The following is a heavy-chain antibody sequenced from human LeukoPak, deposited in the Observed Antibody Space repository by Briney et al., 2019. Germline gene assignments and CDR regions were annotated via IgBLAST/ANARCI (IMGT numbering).Heavy chain of an antibody. V-gene: IGHV4-4*07. CDR2: IYTSGST. J-gene: IGHJ4*02. D-gene: IGHD3-10*01. Sequence: SETLSLTCTVSGGSISSYYWSWIRQPAGKGLEWIGRIYTSGSTNYNPSLKSRVTMSVDTSKNQFSLKLSSVTAADTAVYYCAVQIPYYYGSGGAFDYRGQGTLVTVSS. CDR1: GGSISSYY. CDR3: AVQIPYYYGSGGAFDY.